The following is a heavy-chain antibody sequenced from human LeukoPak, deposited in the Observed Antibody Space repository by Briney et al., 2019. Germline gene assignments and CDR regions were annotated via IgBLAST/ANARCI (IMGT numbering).Heavy chain of an antibody. V-gene: IGHV1-2*02. CDR2: INPNSGGT. D-gene: IGHD3-3*01. J-gene: IGHJ4*02. Sequence: GKVACRSSGDTFADYHMHGVRQAPGQGLEWMGWINPNSGGTNYAQKFQGRLTMTRDTSISTAYMELSRLRSDDTAVYYCARDIRPRVESFDYWGQGTLVTVSS. CDR1: GDTFADYH. CDR3: ARDIRPRVESFDY.